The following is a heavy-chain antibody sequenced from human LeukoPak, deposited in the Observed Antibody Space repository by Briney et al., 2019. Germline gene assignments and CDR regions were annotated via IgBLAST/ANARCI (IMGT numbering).Heavy chain of an antibody. V-gene: IGHV3-43*02. Sequence: GGSPRLSCAASGFTFGDYAMHWVRQAPGKGLEWVSLIRGDGRTTSYAGSVKGRFTISRDNSKNSLYLQMSSLRGEDTAIYYCAKDAVAGTWLHYWGQGTLVTVSS. D-gene: IGHD6-19*01. J-gene: IGHJ4*02. CDR1: GFTFGDYA. CDR2: IRGDGRTT. CDR3: AKDAVAGTWLHY.